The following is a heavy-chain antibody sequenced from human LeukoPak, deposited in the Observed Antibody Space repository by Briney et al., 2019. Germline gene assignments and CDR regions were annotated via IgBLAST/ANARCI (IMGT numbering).Heavy chain of an antibody. J-gene: IGHJ6*03. CDR2: IIPIFGTA. D-gene: IGHD3-16*01. V-gene: IGHV1-69*06. CDR1: GGTFSSYA. CDR3: ARVGDLDYYYYYMDV. Sequence: ASVKVSCKASGGTFSSYAISWVRQAPGQGLEWVGGIIPIFGTANDAQKFQGRVTITADKSTSTAYMELSSLRSEDTAVYYCARVGDLDYYYYYMDVWGKGTTVTVSS.